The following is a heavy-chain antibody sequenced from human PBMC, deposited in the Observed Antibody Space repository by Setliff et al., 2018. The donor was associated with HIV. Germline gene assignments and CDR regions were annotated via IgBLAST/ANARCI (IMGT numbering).Heavy chain of an antibody. CDR3: TRAEYSYGYDRWDWYFDL. CDR1: GYTFTSYA. J-gene: IGHJ2*01. V-gene: IGHV1-3*01. CDR2: INSVNGNT. Sequence: GASVKVSCKASGYTFTSYAMHWVRQAPGQRLEWMGWINSVNGNTKYSQKFQGRVTITRDTSASTAHMELSSLRSEDTAVYYCTRAEYSYGYDRWDWYFDLWGRGTLVTVSS. D-gene: IGHD5-18*01.